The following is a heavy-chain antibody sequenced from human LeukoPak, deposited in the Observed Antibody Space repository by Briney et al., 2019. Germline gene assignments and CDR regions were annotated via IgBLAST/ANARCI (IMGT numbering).Heavy chain of an antibody. CDR1: GYTFTSYA. CDR3: ARDRYYDSSGPYNDY. CDR2: INAGNGNT. D-gene: IGHD3-22*01. J-gene: IGHJ4*02. Sequence: ASVKVSCKASGYTFTSYAMHWVRQAPGQRLEWMGWINAGNGNTKYSQKFQGRDTITRDTSASTAYMELSSLRSEDTVVYYCARDRYYDSSGPYNDYWGQGTLVTVSS. V-gene: IGHV1-3*01.